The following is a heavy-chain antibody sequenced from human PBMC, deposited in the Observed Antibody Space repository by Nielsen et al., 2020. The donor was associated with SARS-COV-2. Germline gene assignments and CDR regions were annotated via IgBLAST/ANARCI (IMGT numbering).Heavy chain of an antibody. CDR3: AKDLDFWSGYYTY. J-gene: IGHJ4*02. Sequence: GESLKIPCAASGFTFNSYAMSWVRQAPGKGLEWVSAISGNGGTTHYADSVKGRFTISRDNSKNTLYLQMSTLRDEDTAVYYCAKDLDFWSGYYTYWGQGTLVTVSS. CDR1: GFTFNSYA. V-gene: IGHV3-23*01. D-gene: IGHD3-3*01. CDR2: ISGNGGTT.